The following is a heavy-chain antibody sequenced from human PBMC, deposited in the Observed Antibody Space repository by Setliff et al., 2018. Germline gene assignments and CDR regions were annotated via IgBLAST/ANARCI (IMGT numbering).Heavy chain of an antibody. D-gene: IGHD6-13*01. V-gene: IGHV5-51*01. J-gene: IGHJ4*02. CDR2: IYPGDSDT. CDR3: VRQRYTSRWYEIKGFDY. CDR1: GYTFTNYW. Sequence: PGESLKISCQGSGYTFTNYWIGWVRQMPGKGLEWMGLIYPGDSDTRYSPSFQGQVTISADRSISTAYLQWSSLKASDTAMYYCVRQRYTSRWYEIKGFDYWGQGTLVTVSS.